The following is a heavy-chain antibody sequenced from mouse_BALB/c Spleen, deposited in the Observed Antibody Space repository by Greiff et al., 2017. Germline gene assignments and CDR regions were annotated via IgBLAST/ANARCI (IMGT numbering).Heavy chain of an antibody. CDR1: GFTFTSYT. J-gene: IGHJ4*01. V-gene: IGHV1-4*01. Sequence: QVQLQQSGAELARPGASVKMSCKASGFTFTSYTMHWVKQRPGQGLEWIGYINPSSGYTNYTQKFKDKATLTADKSSSTAYLQLSSLTSEDSAVYYCAGCYVSDYAMDYWGQGTSVTVSS. D-gene: IGHD1-1*02. CDR2: INPSSGYT. CDR3: AGCYVSDYAMDY.